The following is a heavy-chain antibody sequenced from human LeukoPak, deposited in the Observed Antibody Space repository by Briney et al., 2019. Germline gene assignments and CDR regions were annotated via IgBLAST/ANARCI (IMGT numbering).Heavy chain of an antibody. V-gene: IGHV3-48*01. CDR2: ISSSSSTI. J-gene: IGHJ6*02. Sequence: PGGSLRLSCAASGFTFSSYSMNWVRQAPGKGLEWVSYISSSSSTIYYADSVKGRFTISRDNAKNSLYLQMNSLRAEDTAVYYCARGNVNIVATLPAYYYYGMDVWGQGTTVAVSS. D-gene: IGHD5-12*01. CDR3: ARGNVNIVATLPAYYYYGMDV. CDR1: GFTFSSYS.